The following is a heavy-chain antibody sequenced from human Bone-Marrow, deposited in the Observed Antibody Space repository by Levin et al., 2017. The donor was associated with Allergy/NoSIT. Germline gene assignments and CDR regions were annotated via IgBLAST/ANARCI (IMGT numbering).Heavy chain of an antibody. J-gene: IGHJ4*02. CDR2: MSPSRGDA. D-gene: IGHD1-1*01. V-gene: IGHV1-8*01. CDR3: ARGVNAGVDY. CDR1: GYTFTSLD. Sequence: GESLKISCKASGYTFTSLDINWVRQDTGQGLEWMGWMSPSRGDAGYAQKFQGRVTMTRDTSINTAYMELSSLTSEDTAIYYCARGVNAGVDYWGQGTLVTVSS.